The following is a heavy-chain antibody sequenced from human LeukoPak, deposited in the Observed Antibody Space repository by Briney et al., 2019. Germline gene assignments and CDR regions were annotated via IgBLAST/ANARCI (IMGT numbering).Heavy chain of an antibody. CDR3: AREILGTGGAFDI. D-gene: IGHD3/OR15-3a*01. CDR1: GGSISSYY. Sequence: SETLSLTCTVSGGSISSYYWSWIRQPPGKGLEWIGYIYYSGYTNYNPSLKSRVTISVDTSKKQFSLKLSSVTAADTAVYYCAREILGTGGAFDIWGQGTMVTVSS. CDR2: IYYSGYT. V-gene: IGHV4-59*01. J-gene: IGHJ3*02.